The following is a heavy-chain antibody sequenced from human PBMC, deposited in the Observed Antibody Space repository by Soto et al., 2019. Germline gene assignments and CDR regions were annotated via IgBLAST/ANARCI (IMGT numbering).Heavy chain of an antibody. V-gene: IGHV3-11*01. J-gene: IGHJ4*02. D-gene: IGHD2-2*01. Sequence: GGSLRLSCAASGFTFSDYCMSWIRQAPGKGLEWVSYISSSGSTIYYADSVKGRFTISRDNAKNSLYLQMNSLRAEDTAVYYCARPFLSSTSCYGYWGQGTLVTVSS. CDR2: ISSSGSTI. CDR3: ARPFLSSTSCYGY. CDR1: GFTFSDYC.